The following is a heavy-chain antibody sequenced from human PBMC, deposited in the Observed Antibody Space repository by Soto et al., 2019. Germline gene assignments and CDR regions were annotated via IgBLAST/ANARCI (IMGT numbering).Heavy chain of an antibody. D-gene: IGHD1-1*01. CDR3: ARGIWTGLGQIDC. J-gene: IGHJ4*02. CDR1: GVSITSGGYY. CDR2: IHHSGST. V-gene: IGHV4-31*03. Sequence: LQESGPGLVQPSQTLSLTCTVSGVSITSGGYYWSWIRQHPGKGLEWIGYIHHSGSTYYIPSLKNRVAFSIDTSKNQFSLRLSSMTAADTAVYYCARGIWTGLGQIDCWGQGTLVTVSS.